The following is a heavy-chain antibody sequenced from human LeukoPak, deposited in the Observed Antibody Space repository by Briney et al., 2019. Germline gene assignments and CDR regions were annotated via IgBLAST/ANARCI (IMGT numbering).Heavy chain of an antibody. V-gene: IGHV4-59*01. Sequence: SETLSLTCTVSGGSIINYYWGWVRQPPGKGLECIGYIYYSGSTNYNPSLKSRVTISVDTSKNQSSLRLNSVTAADTALYYCARNRYGFAFDNWGQGTMVTVSS. CDR1: GGSIINYY. CDR2: IYYSGST. J-gene: IGHJ3*02. CDR3: ARNRYGFAFDN. D-gene: IGHD3-16*02.